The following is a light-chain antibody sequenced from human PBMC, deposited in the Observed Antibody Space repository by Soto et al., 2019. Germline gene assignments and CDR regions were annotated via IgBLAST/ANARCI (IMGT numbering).Light chain of an antibody. CDR1: SSDVGGYNY. Sequence: QSALTQPASVSGSPGQSITISCTGTSSDVGGYNYVSWYQQHPGKVPRLMIYEVSNRPSGLSNRFSGSKSDNTASLTISGRQAEDEADYYCSSYTSSNTWVFGGGTKLTVL. CDR2: EVS. CDR3: SSYTSSNTWV. J-gene: IGLJ3*02. V-gene: IGLV2-14*01.